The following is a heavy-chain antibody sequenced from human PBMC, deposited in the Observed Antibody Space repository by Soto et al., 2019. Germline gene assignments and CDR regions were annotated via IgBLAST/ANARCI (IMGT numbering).Heavy chain of an antibody. V-gene: IGHV1-69*06. D-gene: IGHD3-3*01. Sequence: ASVKVSCKASGGTFSSYAISWVRQAPGQGLEWMGGIIPIFGTANYAQKFQGRVTITADKSTSTAYMELSSLRSEDTAVYYCARERGSRFLESVYYYYYGMDVWGQGXTVTVYS. CDR1: GGTFSSYA. J-gene: IGHJ6*02. CDR2: IIPIFGTA. CDR3: ARERGSRFLESVYYYYYGMDV.